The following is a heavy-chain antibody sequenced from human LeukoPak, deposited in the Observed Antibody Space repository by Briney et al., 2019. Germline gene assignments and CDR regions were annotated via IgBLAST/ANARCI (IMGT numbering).Heavy chain of an antibody. CDR2: ISDGGEVT. Sequence: GGSLRLSCGVSGFTFSDYGMSWVRQAPGQGLEWVASISDGGEVTFKADSVKGRFTISRDNSKNALYLQMNYLRAEDTAVYYCAKGASYYSFDPWGQGTQVAVSS. D-gene: IGHD3-10*01. J-gene: IGHJ5*02. CDR3: AKGASYYSFDP. V-gene: IGHV3-23*01. CDR1: GFTFSDYG.